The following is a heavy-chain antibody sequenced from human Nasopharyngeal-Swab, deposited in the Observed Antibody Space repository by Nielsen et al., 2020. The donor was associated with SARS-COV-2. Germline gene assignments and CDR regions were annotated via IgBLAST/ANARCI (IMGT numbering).Heavy chain of an antibody. Sequence: SETLSLTCTVSGGSISSGGYYWSWIRQPPGKGLEWIGEINHSGSTNYNPSLKSRVTISVDTSKNQFSLKLSSVTAADTAVYYCARGPVGYCSSTSCYEGRGYYGMDVWGQGTTVTVSS. CDR2: INHSGST. CDR1: GGSISSGGYY. J-gene: IGHJ6*02. V-gene: IGHV4-39*07. CDR3: ARGPVGYCSSTSCYEGRGYYGMDV. D-gene: IGHD2-2*01.